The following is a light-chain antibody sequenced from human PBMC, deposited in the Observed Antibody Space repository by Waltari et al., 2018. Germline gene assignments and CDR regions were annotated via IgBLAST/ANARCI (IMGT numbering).Light chain of an antibody. CDR3: SSQSSNDVVL. CDR2: DVS. V-gene: IGLV2-14*01. J-gene: IGLJ2*01. CDR1: SNDVGDSDS. Sequence: QSALTQPASVPGSPGQSVTIFCAGASNDVGDSDSVSWYQEHPGQAPRVIIYDVSDRPSGVSDRFSGSKSGNTASLTISGLQAEDEADYYCSSQSSNDVVLFGGGTKLTVL.